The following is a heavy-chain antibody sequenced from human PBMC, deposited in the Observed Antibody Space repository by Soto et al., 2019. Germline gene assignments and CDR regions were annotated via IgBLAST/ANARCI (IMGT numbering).Heavy chain of an antibody. CDR3: ARDVSPGTSTLYLDAFDI. V-gene: IGHV3-7*05. CDR1: GFSLGSYW. J-gene: IGHJ3*02. Sequence: ASGGGLVQPGGSLRLSCEASGFSLGSYWMTWVRQAPGKGLEWVANIKKDGSRTSYLDSVRGRFTISRDNVGNSLSLQMDSLRAEDTGLYFCARDVSPGTSTLYLDAFDIWGQGTMVTVSS. CDR2: IKKDGSRT. D-gene: IGHD2-8*01.